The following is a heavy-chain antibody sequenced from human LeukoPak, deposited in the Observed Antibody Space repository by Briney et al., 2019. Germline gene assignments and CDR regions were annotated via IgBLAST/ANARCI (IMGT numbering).Heavy chain of an antibody. CDR3: ARQDYGDPEYYFDY. J-gene: IGHJ4*02. D-gene: IGHD4-17*01. CDR2: IYDSGST. V-gene: IGHV4-39*07. CDR1: GGSIRSSYYY. Sequence: SETLSLTCTVSGGSIRSSYYYWGWIRQPPGKGLEWIGSIYDSGSTYYNPSLKSRVTISVDTSKNQFSLKLSSVTAADTAVYYCARQDYGDPEYYFDYWGQGTLVTVSS.